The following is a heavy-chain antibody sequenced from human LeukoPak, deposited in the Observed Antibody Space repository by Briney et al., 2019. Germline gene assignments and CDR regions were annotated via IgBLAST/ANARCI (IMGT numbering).Heavy chain of an antibody. Sequence: SETLSLTCTVSGGSISSGGYYWSWIRQHPGKGLEWIGYIYYSGNAHYNPSLKSRLTISVDTSKNQFSLKLTSVTAADTAVYYCARASPDDYGDYESYWGQGTLVTISS. J-gene: IGHJ4*02. V-gene: IGHV4-31*03. CDR2: IYYSGNA. CDR3: ARASPDDYGDYESY. D-gene: IGHD4-17*01. CDR1: GGSISSGGYY.